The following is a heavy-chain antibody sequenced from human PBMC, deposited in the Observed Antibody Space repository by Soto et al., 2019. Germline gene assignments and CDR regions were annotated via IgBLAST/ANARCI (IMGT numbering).Heavy chain of an antibody. CDR3: ARQYCSSTSCHIQR. V-gene: IGHV4-31*03. CDR2: IYYSGST. J-gene: IGHJ1*01. D-gene: IGHD2-2*01. CDR1: GGSISSGGYY. Sequence: TLSLTFTVSGGSISSGGYYWSCIRQHPGKGLEWIGYIYYSGSTYYNPSLKSRVTISVDTSKNQFSLKLSSVTAADTAVYYCARQYCSSTSCHIQRWGQGTLVTVSS.